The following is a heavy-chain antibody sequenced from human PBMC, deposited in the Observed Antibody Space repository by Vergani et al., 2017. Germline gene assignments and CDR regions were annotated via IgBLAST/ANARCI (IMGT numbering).Heavy chain of an antibody. V-gene: IGHV3-11*06. D-gene: IGHD3-3*01. CDR3: ASLTRPRPY. CDR2: ISSSSTYT. Sequence: QVQLVESGGGLVKPGGSLRLSCAASGFTFSDYYMNWIRQAPGKGLEWVSDISSSSTYTNYAGSVKGRFTISRDNAKNSLYLQMNSLRAEDTAVYYCASLTRPRPYWGQGTLVTVSS. CDR1: GFTFSDYY. J-gene: IGHJ4*02.